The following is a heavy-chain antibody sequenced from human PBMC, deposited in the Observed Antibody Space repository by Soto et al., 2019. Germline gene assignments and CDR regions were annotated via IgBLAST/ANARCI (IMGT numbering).Heavy chain of an antibody. CDR1: GYSFTSYW. CDR2: IDPSDSYT. CDR3: ARLLDRGMLSYYYGMDV. Sequence: PGESLKISCKGSGYSFTSYWISWVRQMPGKGLEWMGRIDPSDSYTNYSPSFQGHVTISADKSISTAYLQWSSLKASDTAMYYCARLLDRGMLSYYYGMDVWGQGTTVTVSS. J-gene: IGHJ6*02. D-gene: IGHD3-16*01. V-gene: IGHV5-10-1*01.